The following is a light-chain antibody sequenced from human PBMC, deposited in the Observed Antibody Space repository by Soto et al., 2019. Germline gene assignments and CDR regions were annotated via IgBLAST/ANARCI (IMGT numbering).Light chain of an antibody. CDR1: QRVSANY. CDR3: QQYSDSGKVT. CDR2: DSS. J-gene: IGKJ2*01. V-gene: IGKV3D-20*02. Sequence: NVLTQSPATLPVSPGETVTLSCRASQRVSANYLAWYQVKPGQTPRLLIYDSSTRATGTPDRFSGSGSGTDFSLTIRRLEPGDFGLYYCQQYSDSGKVTFGQGTKLEIK.